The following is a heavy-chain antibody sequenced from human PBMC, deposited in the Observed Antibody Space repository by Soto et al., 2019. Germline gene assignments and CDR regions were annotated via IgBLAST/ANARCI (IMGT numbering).Heavy chain of an antibody. J-gene: IGHJ6*03. CDR2: IRSKANSYAT. Sequence: GGSLRLSCAASGFTFSGSAMHWVRQASGKGLEWVGRIRSKANSYATAYAASVKGRFTISRDDSKNTAYLQMNSLKTEDTAVYYCTRRGRAVAGTIVSHYYYYMDVWGKGTTVTVSS. V-gene: IGHV3-73*01. CDR1: GFTFSGSA. D-gene: IGHD6-19*01. CDR3: TRRGRAVAGTIVSHYYYYMDV.